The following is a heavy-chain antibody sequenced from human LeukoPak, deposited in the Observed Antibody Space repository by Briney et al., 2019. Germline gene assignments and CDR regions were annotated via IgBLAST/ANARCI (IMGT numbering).Heavy chain of an antibody. Sequence: GGSLRLSCAASGFTFNNYAMHWVRQAPDQGLEWVAVISYDGTNKYYADSVKGRFTISRDNSKNTLYLQMISLRAEDTAVYYCAKSGYNRFDYWGQGTLVTVSS. J-gene: IGHJ4*02. CDR3: AKSGYNRFDY. D-gene: IGHD5-24*01. CDR1: GFTFNNYA. CDR2: ISYDGTNK. V-gene: IGHV3-30*04.